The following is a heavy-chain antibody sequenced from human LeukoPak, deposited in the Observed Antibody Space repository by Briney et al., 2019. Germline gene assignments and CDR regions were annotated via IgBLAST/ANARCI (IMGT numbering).Heavy chain of an antibody. Sequence: GASVKVSCKASGGTFSSYAISWVRQAPGQGLEWMGGIIPIFGTANYAQKFQGRVTITTDESTSTAYMELSSLRSEDTAVYYCARGAGGSYGDYPTPFDYWGQGTLVTVSS. CDR1: GGTFSSYA. CDR2: IIPIFGTA. V-gene: IGHV1-69*05. J-gene: IGHJ4*02. D-gene: IGHD4-17*01. CDR3: ARGAGGSYGDYPTPFDY.